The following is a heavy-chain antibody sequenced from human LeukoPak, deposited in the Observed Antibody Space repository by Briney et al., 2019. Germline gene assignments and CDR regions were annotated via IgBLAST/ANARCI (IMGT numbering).Heavy chain of an antibody. V-gene: IGHV1-69*13. J-gene: IGHJ4*02. CDR2: IIPISGSA. CDR1: GGTFSSYA. D-gene: IGHD1-7*01. Sequence: SVKVSCKASGGTFSSYAISWVRQAPGQGLEWMGGIIPISGSANYAQKFQGRLTITADESTSTAYMELSSLRSEDTAVYYCARGRKTGTSPFGYWGQGTLVTVSS. CDR3: ARGRKTGTSPFGY.